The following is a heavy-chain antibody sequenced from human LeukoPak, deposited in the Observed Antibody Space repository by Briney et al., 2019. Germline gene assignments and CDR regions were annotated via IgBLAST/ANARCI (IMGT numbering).Heavy chain of an antibody. D-gene: IGHD3-16*01. Sequence: GGSLRLSCEASGFTFSSYWMTWIRQAPGKGLEWVANIRQDGSDKFYVYSVRGRFTISRDNAKKSLYLQMEYLRAEDTAIYYCVSDSFTNTWHEAIMDYWGQGTLVTVSS. J-gene: IGHJ4*02. CDR2: IRQDGSDK. CDR3: VSDSFTNTWHEAIMDY. CDR1: GFTFSSYW. V-gene: IGHV3-7*01.